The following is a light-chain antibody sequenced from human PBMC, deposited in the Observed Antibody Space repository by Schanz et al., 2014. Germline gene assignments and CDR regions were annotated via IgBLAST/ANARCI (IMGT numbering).Light chain of an antibody. CDR1: QSVSDY. V-gene: IGKV3-15*01. CDR3: QQYDAWPRT. J-gene: IGKJ2*01. CDR2: GAS. Sequence: EIVLTQSPGTLSLSPGERATLSCRASQSVSDYLAWYQQKPGQAPRLLIYGASTRATGFPARFSGSGSGTEFPLTISSLQSEDFAVYYCQQYDAWPRTFGQGTKLEIK.